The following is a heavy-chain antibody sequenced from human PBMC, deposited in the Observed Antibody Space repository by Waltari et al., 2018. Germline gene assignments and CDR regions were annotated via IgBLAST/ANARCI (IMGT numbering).Heavy chain of an antibody. V-gene: IGHV4-34*01. D-gene: IGHD3-3*01. Sequence: QVQLQQWGAGLLKPSETLSRTCAVYGGSFSVYYWSWIREPTGKGLEWIGEINHSGSTNYNPSLKRRVTISVDTSKNQFPLQLSSVTAADTAGYYCARESITIFGVVRRWFDPWGQGTLVTVSS. CDR3: ARESITIFGVVRRWFDP. CDR1: GGSFSVYY. J-gene: IGHJ5*02. CDR2: INHSGST.